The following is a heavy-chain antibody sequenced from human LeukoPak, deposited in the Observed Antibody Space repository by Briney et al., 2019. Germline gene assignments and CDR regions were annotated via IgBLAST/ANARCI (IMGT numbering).Heavy chain of an antibody. CDR3: AREMEYYYDSSGGY. V-gene: IGHV3-30*04. D-gene: IGHD3-22*01. J-gene: IGHJ4*02. Sequence: PGRSLRLSCAASGFIFSSYAMHWVRQAPGKGLEWVAVISYGGSNKYYADSVKGRFTISRDNSKNTMYLQMNSLRAEDTAVYYCAREMEYYYDSSGGYWGQGTLVTVSS. CDR2: ISYGGSNK. CDR1: GFIFSSYA.